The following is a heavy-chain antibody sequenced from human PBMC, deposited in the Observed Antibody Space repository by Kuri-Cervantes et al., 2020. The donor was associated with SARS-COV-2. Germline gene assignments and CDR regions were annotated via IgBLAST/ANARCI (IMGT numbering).Heavy chain of an antibody. CDR3: ARQMMSSITIFGVVITRNWFDP. J-gene: IGHJ5*02. CDR2: IYDSANT. Sequence: SETLSLTCTVSGGSINNYYWSWIRQPPGKGLEWIGYIYDSANTNYNTSLRSRVTMSVDTSKNQVSLKLTSVTAADTAVYYCARQMMSSITIFGVVITRNWFDPWGQGTLVTVSS. D-gene: IGHD3-3*01. CDR1: GGSINNYY. V-gene: IGHV4-59*01.